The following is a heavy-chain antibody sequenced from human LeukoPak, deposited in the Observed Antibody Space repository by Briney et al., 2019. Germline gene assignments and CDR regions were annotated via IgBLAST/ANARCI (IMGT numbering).Heavy chain of an antibody. CDR2: ISSSGRTI. J-gene: IGHJ4*02. CDR3: ARVGYFDY. V-gene: IGHV3-48*03. Sequence: GGSLLLSCAASGFTFSSYEMNGGRRAPGKGGEGVSYISSSGRTIYYADSVKGRFTISRDNAKNSLYLQMNSLRAEDTAVYYCARVGYFDYWGQGTLVTVSS. CDR1: GFTFSSYE.